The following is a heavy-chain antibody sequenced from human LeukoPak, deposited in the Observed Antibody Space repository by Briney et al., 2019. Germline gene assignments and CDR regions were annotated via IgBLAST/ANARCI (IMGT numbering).Heavy chain of an antibody. CDR1: GGSISSGGYY. D-gene: IGHD3-22*01. CDR3: ARGVGITMIVGGAFDI. V-gene: IGHV4-31*03. CDR2: IYYSGST. J-gene: IGHJ3*02. Sequence: SETLSPTCTVSGGSISSGGYYWSWIRQHPGKGLEWIGYIYYSGSTYYNPSLKSRVTISVDTSKNQFSLKLSSVTAADTAVYYCARGVGITMIVGGAFDIWGQGTMVTVSS.